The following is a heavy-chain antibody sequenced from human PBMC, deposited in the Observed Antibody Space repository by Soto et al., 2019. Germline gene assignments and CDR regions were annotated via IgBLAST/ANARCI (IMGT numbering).Heavy chain of an antibody. CDR1: GFTFSSYG. V-gene: IGHV3-33*01. CDR3: ARDSPIRGIVGATTRFPDY. Sequence: GGSLRLSCAASGFTFSSYGMHWVRQAPGKGLEWVAVIWYDGSNKYYADSVKGRFTISRDNSKNTLYLQMNSLRAEDTAVYYCARDSPIRGIVGATTRFPDYWGQGTLVTVSS. CDR2: IWYDGSNK. J-gene: IGHJ4*02. D-gene: IGHD1-26*01.